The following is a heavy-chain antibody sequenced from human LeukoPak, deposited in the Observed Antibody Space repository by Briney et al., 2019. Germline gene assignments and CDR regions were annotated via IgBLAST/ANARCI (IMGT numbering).Heavy chain of an antibody. J-gene: IGHJ4*02. CDR3: ARIRAARLADY. V-gene: IGHV5-51*01. Sequence: GESLNISCQGSGYSFTTSWIGWVRAMPGKGLEWMGIIYLGDSDTRDSPSFQGQVTISADKTISAAYLQWSSPKASHTPLYCCARIRAARLADYWGQGTLVTVSS. CDR1: GYSFTTSW. CDR2: IYLGDSDT. D-gene: IGHD6-6*01.